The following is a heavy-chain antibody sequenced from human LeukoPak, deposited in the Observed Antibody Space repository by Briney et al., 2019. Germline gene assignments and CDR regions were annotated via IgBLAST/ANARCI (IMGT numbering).Heavy chain of an antibody. Sequence: GGSLRLSCAASGCTVSNNYMSWVRQAPRNGLEWVSVIYSGGSTYYADSVKGRFTISRDHSKNPLYLQMNNLRAEDTAVYYCVRGQITMTVWGQGTLVTVSS. V-gene: IGHV3-53*01. CDR2: IYSGGST. J-gene: IGHJ4*02. CDR3: VRGQITMTV. CDR1: GCTVSNNY. D-gene: IGHD3-22*01.